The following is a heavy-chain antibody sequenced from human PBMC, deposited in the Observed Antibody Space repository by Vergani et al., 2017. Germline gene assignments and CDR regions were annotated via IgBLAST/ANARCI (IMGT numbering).Heavy chain of an antibody. D-gene: IGHD2-2*01. CDR2: IYYSGST. Sequence: QLQLQESGPGLVKPSETLSLTCTVSGGSIRSSSYYWGWIRQPPGKGLEWIGSIYYSGSTYYNPSLKSRVTISVDTSKNQFSLKLSSVTAADTAVYYCAGSSTTWRYAFDIWGQGTMVTVSS. CDR1: GGSIRSSSYY. CDR3: AGSSTTWRYAFDI. V-gene: IGHV4-39*07. J-gene: IGHJ3*02.